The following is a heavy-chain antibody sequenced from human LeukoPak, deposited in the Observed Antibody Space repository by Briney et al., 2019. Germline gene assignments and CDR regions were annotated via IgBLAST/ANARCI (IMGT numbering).Heavy chain of an antibody. CDR3: AVGITILGVAASFDS. CDR2: IDHRGTA. CDR1: GAAYNAYY. D-gene: IGHD3-3*01. Sequence: SETLSLTCAVYGAAYNAYYWSWIRQPPGKGLEWIGDIDHRGTATYNPSLKRRLTISADASKIQFSLKLTSVTDADTAVYYCAVGITILGVAASFDSWGQGNLVIVSS. J-gene: IGHJ4*02. V-gene: IGHV4-34*01.